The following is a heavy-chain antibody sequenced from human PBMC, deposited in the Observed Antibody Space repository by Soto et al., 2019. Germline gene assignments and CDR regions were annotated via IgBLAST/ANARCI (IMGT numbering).Heavy chain of an antibody. V-gene: IGHV3-23*01. CDR1: GFKFSNYP. D-gene: IGHD3-16*01. CDR3: AKDRRAGGNCAFYFDF. J-gene: IGHJ5*01. Sequence: GVSLRLSCAASGFKFSNYPMSWSLQAPGKELEWVSLISATGGGTYYADSVKGRCTISRDNSHNPLYLQVHRLTAEDTAVYYCAKDRRAGGNCAFYFDFWGQGAKVTVSS. CDR2: ISATGGGT.